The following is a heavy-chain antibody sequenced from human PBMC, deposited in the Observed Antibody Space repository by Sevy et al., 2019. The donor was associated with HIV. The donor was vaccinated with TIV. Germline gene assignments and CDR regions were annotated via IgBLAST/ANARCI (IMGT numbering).Heavy chain of an antibody. CDR1: GFTFSSYA. Sequence: GESLRLSCAASGFTFSSYAMHWVRQAPGKGLEWVAVISYDGSNKYYADSVKGRFTISRDNSKNTLYLQMNSLRAEDTAVYYCARDIRDGYEYRWGQGTLVTVSS. D-gene: IGHD5-12*01. J-gene: IGHJ4*02. CDR2: ISYDGSNK. V-gene: IGHV3-30-3*01. CDR3: ARDIRDGYEYR.